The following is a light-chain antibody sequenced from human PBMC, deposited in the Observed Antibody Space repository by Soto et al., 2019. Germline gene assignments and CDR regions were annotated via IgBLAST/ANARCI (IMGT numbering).Light chain of an antibody. CDR1: ETVATN. CDR3: QQFRNWPWT. V-gene: IGKV3-15*01. Sequence: EVVMTQSPATLSVSPGERATLSCRASETVATNLAWYQQKPSQAPRLLIYGASTRATGIPARFSGSGSGTEFTLTISSLQSEDFAVYYCQQFRNWPWTFGQGTKVDIK. J-gene: IGKJ1*01. CDR2: GAS.